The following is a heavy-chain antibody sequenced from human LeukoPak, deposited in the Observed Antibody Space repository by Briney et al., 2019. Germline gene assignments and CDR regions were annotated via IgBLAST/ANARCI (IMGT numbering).Heavy chain of an antibody. CDR1: GFTFSDYY. CDR2: ISSSGSTI. V-gene: IGHV3-11*04. Sequence: GGSLRLSCAASGFTFSDYYMSWIRQAPGKGLEWVSYISSSGSTIYYADSVKGRFTISRDNAKNSLYLQMNSLRAEDTAVYYCAKVGRRYCSGGSCRYFDYWGQGTLVTVSS. D-gene: IGHD2-15*01. CDR3: AKVGRRYCSGGSCRYFDY. J-gene: IGHJ4*02.